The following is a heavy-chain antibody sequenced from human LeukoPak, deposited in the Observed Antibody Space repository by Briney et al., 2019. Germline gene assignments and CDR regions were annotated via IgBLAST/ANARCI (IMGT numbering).Heavy chain of an antibody. CDR2: IKQDGSEK. CDR1: GFTFSSYW. CDR3: ARDFSGHYYYGSGSYYGFSRIRFDY. V-gene: IGHV3-7*01. D-gene: IGHD3-10*01. J-gene: IGHJ4*02. Sequence: PGGSLRLSCAASGFTFSSYWMSWVRQAPGKGLEWVANIKQDGSEKYYVDSVKGRFTISRDNAKNSLYLQMNSLRAEDTAVYYCARDFSGHYYYGSGSYYGFSRIRFDYWGQGTLVTVSS.